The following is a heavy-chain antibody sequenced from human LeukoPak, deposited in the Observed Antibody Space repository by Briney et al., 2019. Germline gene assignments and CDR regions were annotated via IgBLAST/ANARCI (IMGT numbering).Heavy chain of an antibody. D-gene: IGHD5-12*01. Sequence: PGGSLRLSCAASGFTFDDYAMHWVRQAPGKGLEWVSDISWNSGSIGYADSVKGRFTISRDSAKNSLHLQMNSLRAEDTALYYCAKDMDIVATMNPYFDYWGQGTLVTVSS. CDR1: GFTFDDYA. CDR2: ISWNSGSI. V-gene: IGHV3-9*01. CDR3: AKDMDIVATMNPYFDY. J-gene: IGHJ4*02.